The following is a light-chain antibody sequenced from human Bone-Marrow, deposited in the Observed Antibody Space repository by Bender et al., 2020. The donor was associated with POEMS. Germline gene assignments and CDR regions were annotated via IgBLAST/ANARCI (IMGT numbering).Light chain of an antibody. CDR3: SSYTDISTLEV. CDR1: SSDIGGYNY. CDR2: EVS. V-gene: IGLV2-14*01. Sequence: QSALTQPASLSGSPGQSITISCTGTSSDIGGYNYVSWYQQHPGKAPKLMISEVSNRPSGISNRFSGSKSGNTASLTISGLQAEDEADYYCSSYTDISTLEVFGGGTKLTVL. J-gene: IGLJ3*02.